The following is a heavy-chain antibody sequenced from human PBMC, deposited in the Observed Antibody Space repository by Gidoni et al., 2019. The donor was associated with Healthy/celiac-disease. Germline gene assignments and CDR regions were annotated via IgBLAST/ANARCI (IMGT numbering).Heavy chain of an antibody. CDR1: GFTFSSYA. Sequence: EVQLLESGGGLVQPGGSLRLSCAASGFTFSSYAMSWVRQAPGKGLEWVSAISGSGGSTYYADSVKGRFTISRDNSKNTLYLQMNSLRAEDTAVYYCANSGSYYDGGGYYFDYWGQGTLVTVSS. V-gene: IGHV3-23*01. CDR3: ANSGSYYDGGGYYFDY. J-gene: IGHJ4*02. D-gene: IGHD1-26*01. CDR2: ISGSGGST.